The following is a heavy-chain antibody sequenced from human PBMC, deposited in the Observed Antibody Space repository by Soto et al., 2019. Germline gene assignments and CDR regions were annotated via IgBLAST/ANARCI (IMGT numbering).Heavy chain of an antibody. CDR2: ISYDGSNK. CDR1: GFPFNSYG. J-gene: IGHJ5*02. D-gene: IGHD5-12*01. V-gene: IGHV3-30-3*01. Sequence: QVQLVESGGDVVQPGRSLRLSCAASGFPFNSYGMHWVRQAPGKGLKWVAVISYDGSNKYYADSVKGRFIISRDNSKNTLFLQVNILREEDAAVYYGARADNGYRGGDFDPWGQGTLVTVSS. CDR3: ARADNGYRGGDFDP.